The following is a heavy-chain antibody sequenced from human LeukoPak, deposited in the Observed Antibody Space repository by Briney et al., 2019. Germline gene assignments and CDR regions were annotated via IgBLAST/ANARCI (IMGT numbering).Heavy chain of an antibody. CDR2: IKQAGTQK. D-gene: IGHD2-8*01. CDR3: AREGGLGYCTNGICSTGYAFDI. J-gene: IGHJ3*02. CDR1: GFTFSDSY. Sequence: GGSLRLSCAASGFTFSDSYMTWIRQAPGKGLEWVAAIKQAGTQKFYVDSVKGRFTISRGNANNSLFLQMNSLSVEDTAVYYCAREGGLGYCTNGICSTGYAFDIWGQGTMVTVSS. V-gene: IGHV3-7*01.